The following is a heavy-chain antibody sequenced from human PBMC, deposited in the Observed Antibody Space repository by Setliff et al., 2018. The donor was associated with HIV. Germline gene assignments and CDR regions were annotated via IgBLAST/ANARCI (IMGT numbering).Heavy chain of an antibody. CDR1: SGSIHSGSYY. CDR3: ARVGGKGYSNFLDS. CDR2: IYISGST. J-gene: IGHJ4*02. V-gene: IGHV4-61*02. D-gene: IGHD2-15*01. Sequence: SETLSLTCIVSSGSIHSGSYYWSWIRQPVGKGLEWIGRIYISGSTDYNPSLKSRVAISVDTSKNHFSLNLTSVTAADTAIYFCARVGGKGYSNFLDSWGQGLLVTVSS.